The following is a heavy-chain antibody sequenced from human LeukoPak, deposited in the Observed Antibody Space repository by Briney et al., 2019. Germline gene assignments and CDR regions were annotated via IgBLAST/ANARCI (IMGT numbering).Heavy chain of an antibody. Sequence: GGSLRLSCAASGFPFSSYGMSWVRQAPGKGLEWVSAISGSGGSTYYADSVKGRFTISRGNSKNTLYLQMNSLRAEDTAVYYCTKIPVTYYYDSSGYEFDYWGQGTLVTVSS. V-gene: IGHV3-23*01. J-gene: IGHJ4*02. D-gene: IGHD3-22*01. CDR3: TKIPVTYYYDSSGYEFDY. CDR1: GFPFSSYG. CDR2: ISGSGGST.